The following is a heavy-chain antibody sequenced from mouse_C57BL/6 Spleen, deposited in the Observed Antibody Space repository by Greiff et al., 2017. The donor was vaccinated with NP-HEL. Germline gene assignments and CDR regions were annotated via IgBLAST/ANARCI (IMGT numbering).Heavy chain of an antibody. J-gene: IGHJ2*01. Sequence: QVQLQQPGAELVRPGTSVKLSCKASGYTFTSYWMHWVKQRPGQGLEWIGVIDPSDSYTNYNQKFKGKATLTVDTSSSTAYMQRSSLTSEDSAVYYCARRITTLVADYWGQGTTLTVSS. V-gene: IGHV1-59*01. CDR3: ARRITTLVADY. D-gene: IGHD1-1*01. CDR1: GYTFTSYW. CDR2: IDPSDSYT.